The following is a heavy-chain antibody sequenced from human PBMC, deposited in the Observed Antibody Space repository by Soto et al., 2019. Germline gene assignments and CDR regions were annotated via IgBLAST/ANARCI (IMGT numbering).Heavy chain of an antibody. CDR2: INHSGST. J-gene: IGHJ5*02. V-gene: IGHV4-34*01. D-gene: IGHD3-10*01. Sequence: SGTLSLTCAVYGGSFSGYYWSWIRKPPGKGLEWIGEINHSGSTNYNPSLKSRVTISVDTSKNQFSLKLSSVTAADTAVYYCARGRGVLLWFGESGDWFDPWGQGTLVTVSS. CDR1: GGSFSGYY. CDR3: ARGRGVLLWFGESGDWFDP.